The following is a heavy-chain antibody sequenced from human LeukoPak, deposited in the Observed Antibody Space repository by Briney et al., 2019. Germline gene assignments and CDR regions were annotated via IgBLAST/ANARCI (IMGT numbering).Heavy chain of an antibody. D-gene: IGHD6-13*01. CDR2: IYKIGNT. V-gene: IGHV4-59*01. Sequence: SETLSLTCIVSNDALSDYYWGWIRQPPGKGLEWVGHIYKIGNTYYNPSLKSRVTISVDTSKNHFSLKLNSLTAADTAVYYCARGYSTSWTYYFDYWGQGAWSPSPQ. CDR3: ARGYSTSWTYYFDY. J-gene: IGHJ4*02. CDR1: NDALSDYY.